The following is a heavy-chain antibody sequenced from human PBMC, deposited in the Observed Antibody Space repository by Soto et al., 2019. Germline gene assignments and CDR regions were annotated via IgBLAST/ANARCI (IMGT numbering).Heavy chain of an antibody. CDR1: GDSISSYY. V-gene: IGHV4-59*08. J-gene: IGHJ4*02. CDR3: ATHPPYGPLDH. D-gene: IGHD4-17*01. Sequence: ASETLSLTCTVSGDSISSYYWSWIRQPPGKGLEWIGYIYYSGSTNYNPSLKSRVTISVDTSKNQFSLRLTSVTAADTAVYYCATHPPYGPLDHWGQGTLVTVSS. CDR2: IYYSGST.